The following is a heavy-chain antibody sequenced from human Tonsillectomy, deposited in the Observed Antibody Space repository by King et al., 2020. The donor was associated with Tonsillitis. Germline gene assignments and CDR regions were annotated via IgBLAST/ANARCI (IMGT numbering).Heavy chain of an antibody. CDR3: ARDRVGATVYYYYMDV. CDR2: ISSGGNYT. D-gene: IGHD1-26*01. Sequence: VQLVESGGGFVKPGGSLRLSCAASGFTFSDSYMSWIRQAPGKGLEWVSDISSGGNYTSYADSVKGRFTISRDNAKNSLYLQMNSMRAEDTAVYYCARDRVGATVYYYYMDVWGKGTTVTVSS. V-gene: IGHV3-11*05. CDR1: GFTFSDSY. J-gene: IGHJ6*03.